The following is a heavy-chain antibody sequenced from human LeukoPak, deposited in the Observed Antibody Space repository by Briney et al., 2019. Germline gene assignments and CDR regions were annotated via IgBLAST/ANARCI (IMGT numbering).Heavy chain of an antibody. CDR2: INGDGSST. J-gene: IGHJ6*02. CDR1: GFTFSSNW. D-gene: IGHD3-3*01. V-gene: IGHV3-74*01. Sequence: PEGSLRLSCAASGFTFSSNWMHWVRQAPGKGLVWVSRINGDGSSTSYADSVKGRFTISRDNAKNTLYLQMNSLRGEDTAVYYCAREKVDITIFGVGSYYYYYGMDVWGQGTTVTVSS. CDR3: AREKVDITIFGVGSYYYYYGMDV.